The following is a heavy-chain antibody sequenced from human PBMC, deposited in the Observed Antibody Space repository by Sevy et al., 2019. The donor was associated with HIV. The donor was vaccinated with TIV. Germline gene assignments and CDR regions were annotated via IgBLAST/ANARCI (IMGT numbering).Heavy chain of an antibody. J-gene: IGHJ3*02. CDR1: GFSFDTSGVG. V-gene: IGHV2-5*01. Sequence: SGPTLVNPTQTLTLTCTFSGFSFDTSGVGVAWIRQPPGKALELLALIYWNDDDRYSPSLKSRLTITKDTSKNQVVLXSTNMDPVDTATYFCVHRRGYCSGGTCRYGDAFDIWGQGTMVTVSS. CDR3: VHRRGYCSGGTCRYGDAFDI. D-gene: IGHD2-15*01. CDR2: IYWNDDD.